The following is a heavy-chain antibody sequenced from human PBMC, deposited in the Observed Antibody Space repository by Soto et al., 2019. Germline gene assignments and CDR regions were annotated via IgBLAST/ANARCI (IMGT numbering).Heavy chain of an antibody. CDR3: ARGACPGPPNRDEQLVRLPHLYYFDY. CDR2: IYYSGTT. J-gene: IGHJ4*02. Sequence: PSETLSLTCAVSGYSISSSNWWGWIRQPPGKGLEWIGYIYYSGTTYYNPSLKSRVTISVDTSKNQFSLKLSSVTAADTAVYYCARGACPGPPNRDEQLVRLPHLYYFDYWGQGTLVTVSS. CDR1: GYSISSSNW. D-gene: IGHD6-13*01. V-gene: IGHV4-28*03.